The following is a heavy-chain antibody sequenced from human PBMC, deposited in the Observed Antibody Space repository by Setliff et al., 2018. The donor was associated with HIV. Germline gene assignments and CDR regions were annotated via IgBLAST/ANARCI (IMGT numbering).Heavy chain of an antibody. CDR1: GETFNDFY. J-gene: IGHJ4*02. D-gene: IGHD2-2*01. Sequence: SETLSLTCAVYGETFNDFYWSWIRQAPGKGLEWIGEIKPSEGTNNNPSLKSRVTMSVDTSKNQVSLKLSSVTAEDTAVFYCARGVHCTSTTCYPSFYFDYWGQGIMVTV. CDR2: IKPSEGT. CDR3: ARGVHCTSTTCYPSFYFDY. V-gene: IGHV4-34*01.